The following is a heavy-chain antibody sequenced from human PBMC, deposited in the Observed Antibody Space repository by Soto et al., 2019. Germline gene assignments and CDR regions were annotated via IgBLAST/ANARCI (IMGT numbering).Heavy chain of an antibody. V-gene: IGHV3-23*01. CDR2: ISGSGGST. J-gene: IGHJ4*02. D-gene: IGHD2-2*01. Sequence: GGSLRLSCAGSGFTFSSYAMSWVRQAPGKGLEWVSAISGSGGSTYYADSVKGRFTISRDNSKNTLYLQMNSLRAEDTAVYYCAAAELDVVVPAATLGLFDYWGQGTLVTVSS. CDR1: GFTFSSYA. CDR3: AAAELDVVVPAATLGLFDY.